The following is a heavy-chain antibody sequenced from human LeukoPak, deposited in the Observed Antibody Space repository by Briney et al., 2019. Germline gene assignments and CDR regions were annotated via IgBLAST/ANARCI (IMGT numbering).Heavy chain of an antibody. Sequence: GGCLRLSCAASGFTFSDYYMSWIRQAPGKGLEWVAVISFHGTDTFYADSVKGRFTISRDNSKNTLYLQMSSLRGDDTAVYYCARPRAPVTRTSSFDMWGQGTMVTVSS. CDR2: ISFHGTDT. CDR1: GFTFSDYY. CDR3: ARPRAPVTRTSSFDM. V-gene: IGHV3-30*03. J-gene: IGHJ3*02. D-gene: IGHD4-17*01.